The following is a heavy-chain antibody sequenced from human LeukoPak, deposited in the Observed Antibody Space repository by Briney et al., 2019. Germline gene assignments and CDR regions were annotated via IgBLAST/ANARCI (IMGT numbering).Heavy chain of an antibody. CDR3: ARLPYYYDSSGYSWYFDL. Sequence: SETLSLTCTASGGSISNYYWNWIRQPPGKGLEWIGYIYYSGSTNYNPSLKSRVTISVDTSKNHFSLKLSSVTAADTAVYYCARLPYYYDSSGYSWYFDLWGRGTLVTVSS. D-gene: IGHD3-22*01. CDR1: GGSISNYY. J-gene: IGHJ2*01. CDR2: IYYSGST. V-gene: IGHV4-59*08.